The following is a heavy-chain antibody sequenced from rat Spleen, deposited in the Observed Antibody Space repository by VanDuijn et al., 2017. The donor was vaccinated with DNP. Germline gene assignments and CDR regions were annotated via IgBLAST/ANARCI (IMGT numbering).Heavy chain of an antibody. Sequence: EVQLQESGSGLVKPSQSLSLTCSVTGYSITSNYWGWLRKFPGNKMEWIGHISYRGSTSYNPSLKSRISITRDTSKNQFFLQFNSVTTEDTATYYCARFRTGPDYWGQGVMVTVSS. J-gene: IGHJ2*01. CDR1: GYSITSNY. D-gene: IGHD4-2*01. V-gene: IGHV3-1*01. CDR3: ARFRTGPDY. CDR2: ISYRGST.